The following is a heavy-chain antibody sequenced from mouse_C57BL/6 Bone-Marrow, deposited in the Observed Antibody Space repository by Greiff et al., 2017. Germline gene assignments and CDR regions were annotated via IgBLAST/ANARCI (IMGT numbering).Heavy chain of an antibody. Sequence: VQLQQPGAELVKPGASVKLSCKASGYTFTSYWMHWVKQRPGQGLEWIGMIHPNSGSTNYNEKFKSKATLTVDKSSSTAYMQLSSLTSEDSAVYYCARGYYGSSRFAYWGQGTLVTVSA. D-gene: IGHD1-1*01. CDR2: IHPNSGST. J-gene: IGHJ3*01. V-gene: IGHV1-64*01. CDR3: ARGYYGSSRFAY. CDR1: GYTFTSYW.